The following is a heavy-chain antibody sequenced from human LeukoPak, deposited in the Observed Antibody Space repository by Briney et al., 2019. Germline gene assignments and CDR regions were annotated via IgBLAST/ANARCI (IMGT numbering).Heavy chain of an antibody. CDR3: AREVTGAFDI. Sequence: KPGESLRLSCAASGFTFSTYSMNWVRQAPGRGLEWVSSISSSSANIYYADSVKGRFTISRDNAKNSLYLQMNSLRAEDTAVYYCAREVTGAFDIWGQGTMVTVSS. D-gene: IGHD1-14*01. J-gene: IGHJ3*02. CDR2: ISSSSANI. CDR1: GFTFSTYS. V-gene: IGHV3-21*01.